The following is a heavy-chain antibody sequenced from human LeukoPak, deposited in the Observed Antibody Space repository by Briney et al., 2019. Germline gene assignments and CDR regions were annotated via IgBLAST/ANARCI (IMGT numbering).Heavy chain of an antibody. CDR1: GGSFSGYY. CDR2: INHSGST. Sequence: PSETLSLTCAVYGGSFSGYYWSWIRQPPGKGLEWIGEINHSGSTNYNPSLKSRVTISVDTSKNQFSLKLSSVTAADTAVYYCARGLPYYEDAFDIWGQGTLVTVSS. D-gene: IGHD3-22*01. J-gene: IGHJ4*02. V-gene: IGHV4-34*01. CDR3: ARGLPYYEDAFDI.